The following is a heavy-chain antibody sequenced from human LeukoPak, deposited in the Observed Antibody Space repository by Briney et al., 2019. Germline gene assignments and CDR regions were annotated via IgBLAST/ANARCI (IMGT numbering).Heavy chain of an antibody. CDR3: ARYGYDDGNY. J-gene: IGHJ4*02. Sequence: PSETLSLTCTVSGGSISLYYWTWIRQPPGKGLEWIGNIYHSGSTNYNPSLKSRVTISLDTSKNQFSLRLSSVTAADTAVYFCARYGYDDGNYWGQGTLVTVSP. CDR2: IYHSGST. D-gene: IGHD5-18*01. V-gene: IGHV4-59*08. CDR1: GGSISLYY.